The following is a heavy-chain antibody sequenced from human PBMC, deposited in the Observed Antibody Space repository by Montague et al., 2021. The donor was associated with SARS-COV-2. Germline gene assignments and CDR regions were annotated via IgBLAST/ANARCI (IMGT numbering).Heavy chain of an antibody. CDR3: AKDPGGITIFFL. CDR1: GFTFSTYA. CDR2: ISGSGDST. V-gene: IGHV3-23*01. D-gene: IGHD3-9*01. J-gene: IGHJ4*02. Sequence: SLRLSCAASGFTFSTYAMSWVRQAPGKGLEWVSAISGSGDSTYYADSVKGRFTIPRDNSRNTLFLQMNSLRAEDTAVYYCAKDPGGITIFFLWGQGTLVTVSS.